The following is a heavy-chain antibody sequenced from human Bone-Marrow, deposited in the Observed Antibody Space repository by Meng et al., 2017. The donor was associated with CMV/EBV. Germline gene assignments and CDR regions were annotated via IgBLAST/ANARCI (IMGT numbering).Heavy chain of an antibody. CDR3: ARGYSLGVIPYYFDY. V-gene: IGHV1-18*04. J-gene: IGHJ4*02. D-gene: IGHD3-16*01. CDR2: ISAYNGNT. Sequence: ASVKVSCKASGYTFTGYYMHWVRQAPGQGLEWMGWISAYNGNTNYAQKLQGRVTMTTDTSTSTAYMELRSLRSDDTAVYYCARGYSLGVIPYYFDYWGQGTLVTVSS. CDR1: GYTFTGYY.